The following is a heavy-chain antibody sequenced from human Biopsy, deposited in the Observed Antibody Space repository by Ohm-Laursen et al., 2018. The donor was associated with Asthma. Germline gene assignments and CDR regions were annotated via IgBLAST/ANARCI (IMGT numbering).Heavy chain of an antibody. CDR2: ILFDGRKI. J-gene: IGHJ4*02. CDR1: GFNFHNYG. D-gene: IGHD6-13*01. Sequence: SLRLSCSASGFNFHNYGMNCVRRAPGKGLEWVAQILFDGRKINYPDPVKGRFTISRDNSKNMVYLQMNSLRPEDTAVYYCAKDRVAGRSYYFDYWGQGSLVSVSS. V-gene: IGHV3-30*18. CDR3: AKDRVAGRSYYFDY.